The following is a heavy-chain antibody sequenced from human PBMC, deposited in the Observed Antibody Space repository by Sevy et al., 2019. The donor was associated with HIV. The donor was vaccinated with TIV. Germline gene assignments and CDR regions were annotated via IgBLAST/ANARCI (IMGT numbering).Heavy chain of an antibody. J-gene: IGHJ6*02. D-gene: IGHD1-1*01. CDR2: IYPGDSDT. CDR1: VYRFTDYW. CDR3: ARGARGTLPSYYYYPMDV. Sequence: GESLKISCKGSVYRFTDYWIVWVRQMPGKGLEWMGIIYPGDSDTTYSPSFQGQVTISVDKSISTAYLQWRSLKASDTAIFYCARGARGTLPSYYYYPMDVWGQGTTVTVSS. V-gene: IGHV5-51*01.